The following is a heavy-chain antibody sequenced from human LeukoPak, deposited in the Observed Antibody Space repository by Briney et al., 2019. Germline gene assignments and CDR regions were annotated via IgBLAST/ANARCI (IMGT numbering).Heavy chain of an antibody. V-gene: IGHV1-69*13. Sequence: SVKVSCKASGGTFSSYAISWVRQAPGQGLEWMGGIIPIFVTANYAQKFQGRVTITADESTSTAYMELSSLRSEDTAVYYCARTPITIRDFDYWGQGTLVTVSS. J-gene: IGHJ4*02. CDR2: IIPIFVTA. D-gene: IGHD5-24*01. CDR1: GGTFSSYA. CDR3: ARTPITIRDFDY.